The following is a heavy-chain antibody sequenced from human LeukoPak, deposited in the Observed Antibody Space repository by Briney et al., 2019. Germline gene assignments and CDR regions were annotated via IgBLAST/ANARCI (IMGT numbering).Heavy chain of an antibody. CDR3: ARGANYATYIYYYYGMDV. J-gene: IGHJ6*02. CDR1: GFTFSSYG. D-gene: IGHD1-26*01. V-gene: IGHV3-33*01. CDR2: IWYDGSNK. Sequence: GGSLRLSCAASGFTFSSYGMHWVRQAPGKGLEWVAVIWYDGSNKYYADSVKGRFTISRDNSKNTLYLQMNSLRAEDTAVYYCARGANYATYIYYYYGMDVWGQGTTVTVSS.